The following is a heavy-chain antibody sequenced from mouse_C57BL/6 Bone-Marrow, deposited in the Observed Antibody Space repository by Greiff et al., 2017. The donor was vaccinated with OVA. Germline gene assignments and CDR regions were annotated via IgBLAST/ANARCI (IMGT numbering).Heavy chain of an antibody. V-gene: IGHV1-55*01. D-gene: IGHD4-1*01. Sequence: QVQLQQSGAELVKPGASVKMSCKASGYTFTSYWITWVKQRPGQGLEWIGDIYPGSGSTNYNEKFKSKATLTVDTSSSTAYMQLSSLTSEDSAVYYCARRGNNWDEGYYAMDYWGQGTSVTVSS. CDR2: IYPGSGST. J-gene: IGHJ4*01. CDR3: ARRGNNWDEGYYAMDY. CDR1: GYTFTSYW.